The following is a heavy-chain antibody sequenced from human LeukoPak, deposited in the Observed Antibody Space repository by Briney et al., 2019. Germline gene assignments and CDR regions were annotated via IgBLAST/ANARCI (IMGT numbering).Heavy chain of an antibody. V-gene: IGHV4-39*07. CDR1: GGSISSSSSY. D-gene: IGHD3-22*01. J-gene: IGHJ4*02. CDR3: ARDLDSSAKGGFDY. CDR2: IYYSGSS. Sequence: SETLSLTCSVSGGSISSSSSYWGWIRQPPGKGLEWIGSIYYSGSSFDNPALKSRVTISVDTSKNQFSLKLSSVTAADTAVYYCARDLDSSAKGGFDYWGQGTLVTVSS.